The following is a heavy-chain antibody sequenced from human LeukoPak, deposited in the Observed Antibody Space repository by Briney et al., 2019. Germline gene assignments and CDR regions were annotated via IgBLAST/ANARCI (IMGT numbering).Heavy chain of an antibody. CDR2: IYTSGST. D-gene: IGHD2-2*01. J-gene: IGHJ5*02. V-gene: IGHV4-61*02. Sequence: SQTLSLTCTVSGGSISSGSYYWSWIRQPAGKGLEWIGRIYTSGSTNYNPSLKSRVTISVDTSKNQFSLKLSSVTAADTAVYYCARDGGCSSTSCYSRNWFDPWGQGTLVTVSS. CDR3: ARDGGCSSTSCYSRNWFDP. CDR1: GGSISSGSYY.